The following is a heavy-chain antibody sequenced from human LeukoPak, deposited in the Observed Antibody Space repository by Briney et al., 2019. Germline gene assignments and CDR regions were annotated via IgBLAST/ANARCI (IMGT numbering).Heavy chain of an antibody. D-gene: IGHD2-15*01. CDR3: ARQLNVVWAFDI. V-gene: IGHV4-39*01. CDR1: GGSIASENHY. Sequence: SETLSLTCTLSGGSIASENHYWAWIRQPPGKSLEWIATIYYTGRSYYNSSLQSRAAVSVDTSKNQFSLRLSSVIDADAAVYYCARQLNVVWAFDIWGQGTAVTVSS. J-gene: IGHJ3*02. CDR2: IYYTGRS.